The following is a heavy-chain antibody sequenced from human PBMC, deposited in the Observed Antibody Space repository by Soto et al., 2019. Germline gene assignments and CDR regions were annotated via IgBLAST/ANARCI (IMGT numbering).Heavy chain of an antibody. CDR3: ARHQSGSGNSNFDF. CDR1: EYSFRIYW. CDR2: VDPNDSFA. V-gene: IGHV5-10-1*01. J-gene: IGHJ4*02. D-gene: IGHD3-10*01. Sequence: GESLKISCQAFEYSFRIYWISWVRQKPGAGLEWMGRVDPNDSFATYSPSFEGHVSISVDKSTNIVYLQWRSLRASDTATYYCARHQSGSGNSNFDFWARGPRSPSPQ.